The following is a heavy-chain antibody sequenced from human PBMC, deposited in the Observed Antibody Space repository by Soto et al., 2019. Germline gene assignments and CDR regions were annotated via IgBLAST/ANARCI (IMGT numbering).Heavy chain of an antibody. CDR1: GFTFSNNA. CDR3: AIARVADSSLDH. V-gene: IGHV3-30*01. CDR2: ISYDSGEI. J-gene: IGHJ4*01. Sequence: QPGGSLRLSCVGSGFTFSNNAMHWVRQAPGKGLEWVAFISYDSGEIFYADSVKGRFTISRDNPENTLFLHMNSPRADDTAVYYCAIARVADSSLDHWGQGILVTVSS. D-gene: IGHD3-3*01.